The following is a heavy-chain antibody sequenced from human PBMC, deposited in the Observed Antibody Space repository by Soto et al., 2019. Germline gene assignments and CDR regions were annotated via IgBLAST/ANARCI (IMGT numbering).Heavy chain of an antibody. V-gene: IGHV3-15*07. CDR2: IRTNTDGGTT. Sequence: EVQLVESGGGLVKPGGSLRLSCAASGFTFSNAWMNWVRQAPGKGLEWVGRIRTNTDGGTTDYAAPVKGRFTFSRDDSKNMLFLQMNSLKPEDTAVYYCTTSISGVVTGHWGQGTPVTVSS. D-gene: IGHD3-3*01. J-gene: IGHJ4*02. CDR3: TTSISGVVTGH. CDR1: GFTFSNAW.